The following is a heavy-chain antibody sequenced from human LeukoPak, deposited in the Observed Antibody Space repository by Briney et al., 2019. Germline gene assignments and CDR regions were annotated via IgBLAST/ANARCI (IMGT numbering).Heavy chain of an antibody. CDR3: AKGFSVRGRFDP. Sequence: GGSLRLSCVASGLTLSSNSMSWVRQPPGMGLEWVSGISVSGITVYADSVKGRLTISRDNSKNTLYLQMNNLRAEDTALYYCAKGFSVRGRFDPWGQGTQVTVSS. V-gene: IGHV3-23*01. CDR1: GLTLSSNS. J-gene: IGHJ5*02. D-gene: IGHD2-15*01. CDR2: ISVSGIT.